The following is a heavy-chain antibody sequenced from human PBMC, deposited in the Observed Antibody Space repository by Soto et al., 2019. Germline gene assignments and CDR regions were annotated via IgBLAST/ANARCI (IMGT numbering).Heavy chain of an antibody. CDR3: ARDYRILRVVAATGPWFDP. D-gene: IGHD2-15*01. CDR2: INPNSGGT. J-gene: IGHJ5*02. Sequence: ASVKVSCKASGYTFTGYYMNWVLQAPGQGREWMGWINPNSGGTNYAQKFQGRVTMTRDTSISTAYMELSRLRSDDTAVYYCARDYRILRVVAATGPWFDPWGQGTLVTSPQ. CDR1: GYTFTGYY. V-gene: IGHV1-2*02.